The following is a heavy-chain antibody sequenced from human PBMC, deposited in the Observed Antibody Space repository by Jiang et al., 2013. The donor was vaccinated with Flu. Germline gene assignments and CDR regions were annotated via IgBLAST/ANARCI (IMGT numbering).Heavy chain of an antibody. CDR2: TYYRSKWYS. Sequence: QTLSLTCAVSGDGVSSNRVAWNWIRQSPSRGLEWLGRTYYRSKWYSDYAVSVRSRIIINPDTSKNQFSLQLSSVTPEDTAIYYCARWAHILTGYYNYYYFDLWGRGTLVTVSS. V-gene: IGHV6-1*01. CDR1: GDGVSSNRVA. J-gene: IGHJ2*01. D-gene: IGHD3-9*01. CDR3: ARWAHILTGYYNYYYFDL.